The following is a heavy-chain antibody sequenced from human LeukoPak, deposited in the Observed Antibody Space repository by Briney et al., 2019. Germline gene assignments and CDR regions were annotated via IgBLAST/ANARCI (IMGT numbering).Heavy chain of an antibody. D-gene: IGHD6-13*01. CDR3: TRHSSSWYTVDY. CDR1: GFIFSNYA. J-gene: IGHJ4*02. CDR2: IRSKAYGGTT. Sequence: PGGSLRLSCAASGFIFSNYAMSWFRQAPGKGLEWVGFIRSKAYGGTTEYAASVKGRFTISRDDSKSIAYLQMNSLKTEDTAVYYCTRHSSSWYTVDYWGQGTLVTVSS. V-gene: IGHV3-49*03.